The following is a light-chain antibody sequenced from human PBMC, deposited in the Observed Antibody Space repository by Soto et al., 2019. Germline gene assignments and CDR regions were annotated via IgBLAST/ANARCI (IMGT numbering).Light chain of an antibody. Sequence: EIVMTQSPVTLSVSPGDRATLSCRASQSVNSNLAWYQQKPGQTPKLLIYVASTWATGIPARFSGSGSGTEFTLTISSLQSEDFAVYYCQQYNVWPLTFGGGTKVEF. CDR2: VAS. V-gene: IGKV3-15*01. J-gene: IGKJ4*01. CDR3: QQYNVWPLT. CDR1: QSVNSN.